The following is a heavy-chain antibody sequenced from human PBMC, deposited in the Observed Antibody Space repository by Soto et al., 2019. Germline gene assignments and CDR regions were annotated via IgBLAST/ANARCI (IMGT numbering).Heavy chain of an antibody. CDR3: ATEWPRDYYFDY. V-gene: IGHV3-30-3*01. D-gene: IGHD5-12*01. CDR2: ISYDGSNK. Sequence: QVQLVESGGGVVQPGRSLRLSCAASGFTFSSYAMHWVRQAPGKGLEWVAVISYDGSNKYYADSVKGRFTISRDNSKNTLYLQMNSLRAEDTAVYYCATEWPRDYYFDYWGQGTLVTVSS. J-gene: IGHJ4*02. CDR1: GFTFSSYA.